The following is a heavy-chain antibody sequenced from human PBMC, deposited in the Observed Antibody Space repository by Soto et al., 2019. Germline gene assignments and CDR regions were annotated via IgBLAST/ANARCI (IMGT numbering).Heavy chain of an antibody. CDR2: IWYDGSNK. Sequence: GGSLRLSCAASGFTFSSYGMHWVRQAPGKGLEWVAVIWYDGSNKYYADSVKGRFTISRDNSKNTLYLQMNSLRAEDTAVYYCARAIGKDIRRDYYGMDVWGQGTTVTVSS. CDR3: ARAIGKDIRRDYYGMDV. D-gene: IGHD2-15*01. V-gene: IGHV3-33*01. J-gene: IGHJ6*02. CDR1: GFTFSSYG.